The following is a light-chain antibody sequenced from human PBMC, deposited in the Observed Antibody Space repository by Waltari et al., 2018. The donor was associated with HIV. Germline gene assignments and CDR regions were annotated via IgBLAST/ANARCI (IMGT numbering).Light chain of an antibody. Sequence: QSVLTPPPSVSGAPGQRVTISCTGSSSNTGAGYDVHGYQQLPGTAPKLLINGNINRPSGVSDRFSDFKSGTSASLAITGLQTEDEADYYCQSYDVSLSGSIFGGGTKLTVL. V-gene: IGLV1-40*01. CDR1: SSNTGAGYD. CDR3: QSYDVSLSGSI. CDR2: GNI. J-gene: IGLJ2*01.